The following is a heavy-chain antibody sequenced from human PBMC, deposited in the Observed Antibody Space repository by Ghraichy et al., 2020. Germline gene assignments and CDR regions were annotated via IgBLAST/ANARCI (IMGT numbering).Heavy chain of an antibody. D-gene: IGHD1-26*01. CDR3: AGIAGSGSYYEWFDP. Sequence: ASVKVSCKASGYTFTSYGISWVRQAPGQGLEWMGWISAYNGNTNYAQKLQGRVTMTTDTSTSTAYMELRSLRSDDTAVYYCAGIAGSGSYYEWFDPWGQGTLVTVSS. J-gene: IGHJ5*02. V-gene: IGHV1-18*01. CDR1: GYTFTSYG. CDR2: ISAYNGNT.